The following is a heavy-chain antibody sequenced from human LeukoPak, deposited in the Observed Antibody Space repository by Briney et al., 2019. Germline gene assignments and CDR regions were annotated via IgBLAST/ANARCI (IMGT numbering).Heavy chain of an antibody. J-gene: IGHJ4*02. CDR1: GVTFSSYA. CDR2: ISYGGSNK. V-gene: IGHV3-30*04. CDR3: ARNRSFGVATIPNAIDY. Sequence: GGSLRLSCAASGVTFSSYARHWVRQAPGKGLEWVAVISYGGSNKYYADSVRGGFTITRHNSKNTLYLQMNSLSAEDTAVYYCARNRSFGVATIPNAIDYWGQGTLVTVSS. D-gene: IGHD5-12*01.